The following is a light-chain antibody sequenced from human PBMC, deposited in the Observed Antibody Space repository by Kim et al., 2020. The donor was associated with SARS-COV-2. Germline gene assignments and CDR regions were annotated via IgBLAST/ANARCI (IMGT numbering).Light chain of an antibody. CDR1: SGHSTYG. V-gene: IGLV4-69*01. Sequence: SVKLTCNLTSGHSTYGIAWHQQQPEKGTGFMMKLNSDGSHRRGDGIPDRFSGSSSGTERYLTISSVQAEDEADYYGQTWDTAIRVFGGGTQLTVL. CDR3: QTWDTAIRV. J-gene: IGLJ3*02. CDR2: LNSDGSH.